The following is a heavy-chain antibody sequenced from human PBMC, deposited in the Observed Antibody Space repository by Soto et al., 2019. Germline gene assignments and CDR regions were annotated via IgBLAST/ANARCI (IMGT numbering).Heavy chain of an antibody. Sequence: SGGSLRLSCAASGFSFSTYSMNWVRQAPGKGLEWVSYISSASRSIYYADSVKGRFTISRDNAKNSLYLQMNSLRVDDTAVYFCARDFGRYYYDTRGDDYWGQGTLVTVSS. J-gene: IGHJ4*02. CDR2: ISSASRSI. CDR3: ARDFGRYYYDTRGDDY. D-gene: IGHD3-22*01. CDR1: GFSFSTYS. V-gene: IGHV3-21*01.